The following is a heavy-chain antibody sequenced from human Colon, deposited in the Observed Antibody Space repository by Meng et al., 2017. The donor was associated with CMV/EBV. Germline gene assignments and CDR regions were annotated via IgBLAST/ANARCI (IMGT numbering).Heavy chain of an antibody. V-gene: IGHV3-66*02. CDR2: VSGDGET. Sequence: GGSLRLSCAASGFTITNNKMHWVRQAPGKGLEWISVVSGDGETYYADSVRGRFIISRDNSKNTVYLQLNSLRAEDTAVYYCAKDQGDYDFWSGWGPPDGMDVWGQGTTVTVS. D-gene: IGHD3-3*01. CDR3: AKDQGDYDFWSGWGPPDGMDV. CDR1: GFTITNNK. J-gene: IGHJ6*02.